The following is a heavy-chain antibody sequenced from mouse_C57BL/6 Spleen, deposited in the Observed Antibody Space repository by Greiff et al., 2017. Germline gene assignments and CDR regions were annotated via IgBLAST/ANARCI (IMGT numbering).Heavy chain of an antibody. Sequence: VQLQQSGPELVKPGASVKIPCKASGYTFTDYNMDWVKQSHGKSLEWIGDINPNNGGTIYNQKFKGKATLTVDKSSSTAYMELRSLSSDDTSFYYCARCRLRYLDYWGQGTTLTVSS. CDR3: ARCRLRYLDY. V-gene: IGHV1-18*01. D-gene: IGHD1-1*01. J-gene: IGHJ2*01. CDR1: GYTFTDYN. CDR2: INPNNGGT.